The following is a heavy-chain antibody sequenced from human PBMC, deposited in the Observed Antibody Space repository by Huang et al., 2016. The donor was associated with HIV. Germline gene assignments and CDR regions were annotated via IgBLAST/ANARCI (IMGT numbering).Heavy chain of an antibody. V-gene: IGHV3-7*01. Sequence: VESGGRSVQPGGSIKLSCVGSTFTFGAYWMSWVRQPPGKGLEGVANIKQDESEKYYGDSVKGRFNISRDNARKVLFLEMDNLRVEDTAMYFCATKTAGMDIWGQGTTVTVSS. CDR1: TFTFGAYW. D-gene: IGHD1-7*01. CDR3: ATKTAGMDI. CDR2: IKQDESEK. J-gene: IGHJ6*02.